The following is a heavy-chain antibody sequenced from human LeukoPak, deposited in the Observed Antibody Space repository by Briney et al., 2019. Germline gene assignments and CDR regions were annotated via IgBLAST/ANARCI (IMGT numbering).Heavy chain of an antibody. J-gene: IGHJ4*02. CDR1: GGSISTYY. CDR2: INHSGST. D-gene: IGHD4-17*01. CDR3: AGYGDYEGY. Sequence: SETLSLTCTVSGGSISTYYWSWIRQPPGKGLEWIGEINHSGSTNYNPSLKSRVTISVDTSKNQFSLKLSSVTAADTAVYYCAGYGDYEGYWGQGTLVTVSS. V-gene: IGHV4-34*01.